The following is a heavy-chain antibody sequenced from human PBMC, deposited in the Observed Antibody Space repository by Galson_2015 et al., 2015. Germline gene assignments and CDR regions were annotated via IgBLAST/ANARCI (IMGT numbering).Heavy chain of an antibody. CDR2: IIPIFGKP. CDR3: ARASQDCTSSACPYNY. J-gene: IGHJ4*02. Sequence: SVKVSCKASGGSFNIYAISWVRQAPGQGLQWIGGIIPIFGKPNYAQSFQGRVTITAEKSTGTIYMELRGLRPEDSAVYYCARASQDCTSSACPYNYWGQGTLVIVSS. CDR1: GGSFNIYA. V-gene: IGHV1-69*06. D-gene: IGHD3-22*01.